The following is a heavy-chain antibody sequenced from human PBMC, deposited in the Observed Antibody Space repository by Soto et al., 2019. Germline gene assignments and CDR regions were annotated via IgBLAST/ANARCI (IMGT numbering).Heavy chain of an antibody. J-gene: IGHJ3*01. CDR3: ARERTYQMFGDDALDF. Sequence: PSETLSLTCTVSGGSLNNYNWNWIRQSAGTGLEWIGRIYSSGKTYYNPSLKSRVTLSLDMLNNQISLKVTSVTAADTATYYCARERTYQMFGDDALDFWGLGTMVTVSS. CDR1: GGSLNNYN. D-gene: IGHD2-2*01. V-gene: IGHV4-4*07. CDR2: IYSSGKT.